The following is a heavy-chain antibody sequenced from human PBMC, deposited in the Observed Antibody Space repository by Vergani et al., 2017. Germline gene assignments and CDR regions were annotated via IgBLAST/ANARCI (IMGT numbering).Heavy chain of an antibody. CDR3: ARDLRLLYNRFDP. V-gene: IGHV3-33*01. CDR2: TWYDGNNK. J-gene: IGHJ5*02. CDR1: GFTFNQYV. Sequence: QVQLVESGGGVVQPGRSLRLSCAASGFTFNQYVMHWVRQAPGKGLEWVAVTWYDGNNKQYADSVKGRFTISRDNSKSTMYLRMNSLRDEDTGVYYCARDLRLLYNRFDPWGQGTLVTVSS. D-gene: IGHD1-14*01.